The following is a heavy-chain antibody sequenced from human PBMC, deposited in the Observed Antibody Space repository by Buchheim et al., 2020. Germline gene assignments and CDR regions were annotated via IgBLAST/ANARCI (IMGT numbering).Heavy chain of an antibody. CDR1: GFTFSSYV. Sequence: QVQLVESGGGVVQPGRSLRLSCVASGFTFSSYVMHWVRQAPGKGLEWVAVIWYDGSKKYYADSVKGRFTISRDNSKNTLYLQMNSLRAEDTAVYYCARDGGELYANDYWGQGIL. J-gene: IGHJ4*02. CDR3: ARDGGELYANDY. CDR2: IWYDGSKK. V-gene: IGHV3-33*01. D-gene: IGHD3-16*01.